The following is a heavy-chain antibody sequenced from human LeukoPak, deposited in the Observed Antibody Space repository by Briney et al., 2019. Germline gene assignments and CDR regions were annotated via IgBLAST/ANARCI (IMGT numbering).Heavy chain of an antibody. CDR3: ARRVAFDI. V-gene: IGHV4-59*08. CDR2: IYYSGST. CDR1: GGSIGSYY. Sequence: SETLSLTCTVSGGSIGSYYWSWIRQPPGKGLEWIGYIYYSGSTNYNPSLKSRVTISVDTSKNQFSLKLSSVTAADTAVYYCARRVAFDIWGQGTMVTVSS. J-gene: IGHJ3*02.